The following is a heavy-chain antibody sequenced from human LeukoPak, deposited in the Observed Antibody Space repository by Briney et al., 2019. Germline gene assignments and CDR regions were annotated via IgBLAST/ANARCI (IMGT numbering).Heavy chain of an antibody. D-gene: IGHD3-9*01. CDR1: GDSIISSSYY. CDR3: AREGNDIWDY. V-gene: IGHV4-39*07. CDR2: INHSGST. J-gene: IGHJ4*02. Sequence: SETLSLTCTVSGDSIISSSYYWSWIRQPPGKGLEWIGEINHSGSTNYNPSLKSRVTISVDTSKNQFSLKLSSVTAADTAVYYCAREGNDIWDYWGQGTLVTVSS.